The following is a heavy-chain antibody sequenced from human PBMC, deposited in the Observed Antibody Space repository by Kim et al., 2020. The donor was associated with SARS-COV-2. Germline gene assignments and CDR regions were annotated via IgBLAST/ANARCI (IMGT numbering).Heavy chain of an antibody. CDR2: DGSES. V-gene: IGHV3-7*01. CDR3: ARDWGDY. Sequence: DGSESYYVDSVRGRFTTSRDNAENSFYRQMNSLRADKTAVYYCARDWGDYWGQGTLVTVSS. D-gene: IGHD3-16*01. J-gene: IGHJ4*02.